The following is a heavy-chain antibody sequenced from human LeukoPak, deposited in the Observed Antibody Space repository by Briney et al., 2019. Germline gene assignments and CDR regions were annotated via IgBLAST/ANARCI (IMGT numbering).Heavy chain of an antibody. CDR2: INWNGDST. J-gene: IGHJ4*02. Sequence: GGSLRLSCAASGFTFDDYDMSWVRQAPGKGLEWVSGINWNGDSTGYADSVKGRFTISRDNAKNSLYLQMNSLRAEDTAFYCARDGMNGDYFDYWGQGTLVTVSS. CDR1: GFTFDDYD. V-gene: IGHV3-20*04. CDR3: ARDGMNGDYFDY. D-gene: IGHD1-1*01.